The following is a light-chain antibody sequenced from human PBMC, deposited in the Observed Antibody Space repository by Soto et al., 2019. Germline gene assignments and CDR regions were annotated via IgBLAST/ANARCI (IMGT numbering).Light chain of an antibody. J-gene: IGKJ2*01. Sequence: DIPMTQSPSSLSASVGDRVTITCRASQSISSFLNWYQQKPGKAPKLLIYAAYSLQSGVPLRFSGRGSGTDFTLTISSLQPEDFATYYCQQSYSNPYTFGPGTKLEIK. V-gene: IGKV1-39*01. CDR2: AAY. CDR1: QSISSF. CDR3: QQSYSNPYT.